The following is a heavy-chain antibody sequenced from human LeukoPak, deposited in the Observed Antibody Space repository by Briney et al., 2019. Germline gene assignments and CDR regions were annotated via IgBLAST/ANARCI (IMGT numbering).Heavy chain of an antibody. CDR1: GYTFTSYV. D-gene: IGHD3-16*01. V-gene: IGHV1-18*01. J-gene: IGHJ4*02. Sequence: GASVKVSCKASGYTFTSYVISWVRQAPGQGVEWMGWISAYNGNANYVQRLQGRVTLTTDTSTSTAHMELRSLGSDDTAVYYCAREAYTTGADYWGQGTLVTVSS. CDR3: AREAYTTGADY. CDR2: ISAYNGNA.